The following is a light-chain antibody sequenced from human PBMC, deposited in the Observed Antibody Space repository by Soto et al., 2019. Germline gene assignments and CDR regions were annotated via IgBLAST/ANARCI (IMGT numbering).Light chain of an antibody. V-gene: IGLV1-47*01. J-gene: IGLJ2*01. CDR3: AAWDASLSVVV. CDR1: SSNIGSNY. CDR2: RNN. Sequence: QSVLTQPPSASGTPGQRVTISCSGSSSNIGSNYVYWYQQLPGTAPKLLLYRNNQRPSGVPDRFYGSKSGTSASRAISGLRSEDEADYYCAAWDASLSVVVFGGGTQLTVL.